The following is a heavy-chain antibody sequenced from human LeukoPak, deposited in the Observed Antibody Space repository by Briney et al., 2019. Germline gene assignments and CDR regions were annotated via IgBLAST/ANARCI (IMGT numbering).Heavy chain of an antibody. J-gene: IGHJ4*02. CDR1: GYSISSGYY. CDR2: IYHTGET. Sequence: SETLSLTCTVAGYSISSGYYWGWLRQSPGKGLEWIASIYHTGETYYHPSLKSRVSISVDTSNNQFSLRSTSATAADTAMYYCARAVFDSSTLSNWGQGTLVTVSS. D-gene: IGHD3-22*01. CDR3: ARAVFDSSTLSN. V-gene: IGHV4-38-2*02.